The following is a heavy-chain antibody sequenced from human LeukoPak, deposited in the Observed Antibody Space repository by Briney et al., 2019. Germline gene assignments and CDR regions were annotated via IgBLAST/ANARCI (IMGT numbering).Heavy chain of an antibody. CDR2: IYYSGST. CDR3: ARGGSGTYYHY. J-gene: IGHJ4*02. CDR1: GGSITSYH. Sequence: SETLSLTCTVSGGSITSYHYSWIRQPPGKGLEWIGYIYYSGSTNYNPSLKSRVTISVDTSKNQFSRKLSSVTAADTAVYYCARGGSGTYYHYWGQGTLVTVSS. D-gene: IGHD1-26*01. V-gene: IGHV4-59*01.